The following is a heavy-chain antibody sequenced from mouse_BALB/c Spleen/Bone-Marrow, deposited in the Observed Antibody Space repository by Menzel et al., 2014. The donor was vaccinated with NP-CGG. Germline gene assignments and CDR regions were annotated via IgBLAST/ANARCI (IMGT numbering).Heavy chain of an antibody. CDR3: ARGGISVGY. CDR1: GYAFSVYW. Sequence: VQLQQSGAELVRPGSPVKISCKASGYAFSVYWMNWVKQRPGQGLEWIGQIYPGDGDTNYNGKFKGRATLTADKSSNTAYMQLSSLASEDSAVYFCARGGISVGYWGQGTTLTVSS. J-gene: IGHJ2*01. CDR2: IYPGDGDT. V-gene: IGHV1-80*01.